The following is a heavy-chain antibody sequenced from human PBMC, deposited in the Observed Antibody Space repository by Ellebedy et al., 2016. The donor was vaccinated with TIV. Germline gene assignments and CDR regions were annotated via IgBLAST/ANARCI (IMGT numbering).Heavy chain of an antibody. Sequence: GESLKISCVASGFPFSSYWMSWVRQAPGKGLEWVANIYQDGSKKYYVDSVKGRFTISRDNAKNSLYMQMNRLIVEDTALYYCARDGAYVDFSPGQYGMDVWGQGTTVTVS. CDR3: ARDGAYVDFSPGQYGMDV. CDR2: IYQDGSKK. CDR1: GFPFSSYW. J-gene: IGHJ6*02. V-gene: IGHV3-7*03. D-gene: IGHD4-17*01.